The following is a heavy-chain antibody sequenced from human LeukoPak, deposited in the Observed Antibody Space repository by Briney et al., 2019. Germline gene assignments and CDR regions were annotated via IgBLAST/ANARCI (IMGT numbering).Heavy chain of an antibody. Sequence: SETLSLTCTVSGGSISNSNYYWGWIRQPPGKGLEWIGSIHQSGHTYYSPSLKSRITISVDTSKNQFSLKLSSVTAADTAVYYCARPIAGHTTGFDYRGQGTLVTVSP. CDR2: IHQSGHT. V-gene: IGHV4-39*01. CDR1: GGSISNSNYY. D-gene: IGHD1-26*01. CDR3: ARPIAGHTTGFDY. J-gene: IGHJ4*02.